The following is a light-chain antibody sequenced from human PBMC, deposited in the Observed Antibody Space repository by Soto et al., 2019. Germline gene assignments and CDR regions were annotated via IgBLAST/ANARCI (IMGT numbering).Light chain of an antibody. Sequence: DIPMTQSPAFMYASVGYRDTVTYRASQGVNRWLAWYQQKPGKAPKLLIYTTSNLASGVPSRFSGSGSGTDFPLPISSLQPEDFGTYYCQQGSSFPITFGQGTRLELK. CDR3: QQGSSFPIT. V-gene: IGKV1-12*01. CDR1: QGVNRW. J-gene: IGKJ5*01. CDR2: TTS.